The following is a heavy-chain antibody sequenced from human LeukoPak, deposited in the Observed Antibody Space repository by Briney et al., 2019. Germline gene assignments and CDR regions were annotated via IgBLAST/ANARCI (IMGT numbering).Heavy chain of an antibody. D-gene: IGHD4-17*01. CDR3: ATLFVYGDYAYFQH. CDR2: FDPEDGET. J-gene: IGHJ1*01. V-gene: IGHV1-24*01. CDR1: GYTLTELS. Sequence: ASVKVSCKVSGYTLTELSMRWVRQAPGKGLEWMGGFDPEDGETIYAQKFQGRVTMTEDTSTDTAYMELSSLRSEDTAVYYCATLFVYGDYAYFQHWGQGTLVTVSS.